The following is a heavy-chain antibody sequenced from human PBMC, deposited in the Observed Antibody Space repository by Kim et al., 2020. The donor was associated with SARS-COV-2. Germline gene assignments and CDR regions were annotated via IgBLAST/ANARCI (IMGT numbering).Heavy chain of an antibody. D-gene: IGHD3-10*01. CDR3: ARDRITMNWFDP. V-gene: IGHV6-1*01. Sequence: YAVSVKSRITINPGTSKNQFSLQLNSVTPEDTAVYYCARDRITMNWFDPWGQGTLVTVSS. J-gene: IGHJ5*02.